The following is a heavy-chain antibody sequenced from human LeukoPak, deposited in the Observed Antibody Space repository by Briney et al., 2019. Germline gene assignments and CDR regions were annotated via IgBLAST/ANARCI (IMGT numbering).Heavy chain of an antibody. Sequence: PSETLSLTCTVSGGSITSYHYSWIRQPPGKGLEWIGYIYYSGSTNYNPSLKSRVTISVDTSKNQFSLKLSSVTAADTAVYYCARARSDYGDYYFDYWGQGTLVTVSS. V-gene: IGHV4-59*01. D-gene: IGHD4-17*01. CDR2: IYYSGST. CDR3: ARARSDYGDYYFDY. J-gene: IGHJ4*02. CDR1: GGSITSYH.